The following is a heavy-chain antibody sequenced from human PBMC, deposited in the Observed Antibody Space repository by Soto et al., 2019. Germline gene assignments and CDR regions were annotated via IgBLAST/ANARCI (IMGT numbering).Heavy chain of an antibody. D-gene: IGHD3-9*01. CDR3: ARDSLTGYYRGLLDYGMDV. Sequence: SETLSLTCTVSGGSISSGGYYWSWIRQHPGKGLEWIGYIYYSGSTYYNPPLKSRVTISVDTSKNQFSLKLSSVTAADTAVYYCARDSLTGYYRGLLDYGMDVWGQGTTVTVSS. CDR2: IYYSGST. V-gene: IGHV4-31*03. CDR1: GGSISSGGYY. J-gene: IGHJ6*02.